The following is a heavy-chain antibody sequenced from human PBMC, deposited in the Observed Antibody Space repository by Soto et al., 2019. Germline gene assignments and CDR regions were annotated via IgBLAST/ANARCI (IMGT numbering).Heavy chain of an antibody. CDR2: ITSSGTTI. J-gene: IGHJ5*02. V-gene: IGHV3-48*02. D-gene: IGHD6-6*01. CDR3: ARDGYSTSADWPWFDP. CDR1: GFTFSVYT. Sequence: EAQLVESGGGLVQPGGSLRLSCAASGFTFSVYTMHWVSQSPGKGLEWISSITSSGTTISYADSVKGRFTISRDNAKSSLFLQRDTLSDEDTAGYYCARDGYSTSADWPWFDPWGQGTLVTVSS.